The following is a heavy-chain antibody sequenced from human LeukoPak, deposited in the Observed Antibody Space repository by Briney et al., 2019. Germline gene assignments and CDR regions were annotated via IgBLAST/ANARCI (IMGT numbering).Heavy chain of an antibody. Sequence: HRASVKVSCKASGYTFTDYYIHWVRQAPGQGLEWMGWINPNNDDTNYAQKFQGSVTMTRDTSISTANMELSGLTVDDTAVYYCARVQWQTGGWSSPDYWGQGTLVTVSS. J-gene: IGHJ4*02. CDR2: INPNNDDT. CDR1: GYTFTDYY. CDR3: ARVQWQTGGWSSPDY. V-gene: IGHV1-2*02. D-gene: IGHD6-19*01.